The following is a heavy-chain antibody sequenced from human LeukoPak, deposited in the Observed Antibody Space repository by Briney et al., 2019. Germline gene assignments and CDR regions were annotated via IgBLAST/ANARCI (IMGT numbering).Heavy chain of an antibody. CDR1: GGSISSYY. CDR2: IYYSGST. CDR3: AVAVDDAFDI. Sequence: SETLSLTCTVSGGSISSYYWSWIRQPPGKGLEWIGYIYYSGSTNYNPSLKSRVTISVDTSKNQFSLKLSSVTAADTAVYYCAVAVDDAFDIWGQGTMVTVSS. V-gene: IGHV4-59*01. J-gene: IGHJ3*02.